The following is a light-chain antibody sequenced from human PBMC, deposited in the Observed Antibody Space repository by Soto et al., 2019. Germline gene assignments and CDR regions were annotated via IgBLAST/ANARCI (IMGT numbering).Light chain of an antibody. V-gene: IGKV3-11*01. CDR3: QQRSNWPRT. CDR1: RNSSSY. J-gene: IGKJ1*01. CDR2: DVS. Sequence: IVLTLFTATMSLSLVLRPTLSCRAKRNSSSYLIWYQQKPGQAPRLLIYDVSNRATGIPARFSGSGSGTDFTLTISSLEPEDFAVYYCQQRSNWPRTFGQGTKVDIK.